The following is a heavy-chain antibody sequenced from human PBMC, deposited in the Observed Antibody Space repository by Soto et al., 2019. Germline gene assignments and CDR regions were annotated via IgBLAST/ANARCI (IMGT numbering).Heavy chain of an antibody. Sequence: QVQLVESGGGVVQPGRSLRLSCAASGFTFSNYGIHWVRQAPGKGLEWVAVIWSDGNHKYYADSVKGRFTISRDNSKNMLYLQMNSLRAEDTAVYYCARGGGGMLHGFDYWGQGTLVTVSS. CDR1: GFTFSNYG. CDR2: IWSDGNHK. D-gene: IGHD3-10*01. J-gene: IGHJ4*02. V-gene: IGHV3-33*01. CDR3: ARGGGGMLHGFDY.